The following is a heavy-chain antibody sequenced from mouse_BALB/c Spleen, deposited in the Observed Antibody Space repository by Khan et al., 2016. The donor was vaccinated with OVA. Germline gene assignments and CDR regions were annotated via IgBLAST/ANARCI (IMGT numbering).Heavy chain of an antibody. V-gene: IGHV1-9*01. CDR3: ARGNYYGSSSWFGY. CDR2: ILPGSGRN. CDR1: GYTFSSYW. Sequence: QVQLQQSGAELMKPGASVKISCKATGYTFSSYWIEWVKQRPGHGLEWIGEILPGSGRNNYNEKFKGKATSTADTSSIIAYMQLSNLTSDDSAVYYCARGNYYGSSSWFGYWGQGTLVTVSA. J-gene: IGHJ3*01. D-gene: IGHD1-1*01.